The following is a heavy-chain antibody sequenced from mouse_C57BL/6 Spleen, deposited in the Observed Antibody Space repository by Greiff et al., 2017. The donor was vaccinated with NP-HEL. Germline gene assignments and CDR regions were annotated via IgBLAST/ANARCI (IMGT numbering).Heavy chain of an antibody. D-gene: IGHD5-1*01. J-gene: IGHJ4*01. Sequence: EVQLQQSGAELVKPGASVKLSCTASGFNIKDYYMHWVKQRTEQGLEWIGRIDPEDGDTKYAPKFQGKATITADTSSNTAYLQHSSLTSADTAVYYCATSTGGYYAMDYWGQGTSVTVSS. CDR2: IDPEDGDT. V-gene: IGHV14-2*01. CDR1: GFNIKDYY. CDR3: ATSTGGYYAMDY.